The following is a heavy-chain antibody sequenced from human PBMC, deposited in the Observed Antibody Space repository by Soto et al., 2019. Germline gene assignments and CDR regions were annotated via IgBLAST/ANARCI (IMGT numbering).Heavy chain of an antibody. Sequence: QVQLVQPGGEVKRPGASVKVSCKASGYPFTSYGISWVRQAPGQGLEWMGWINPYNGNTKYAQKFQGRVTMTTDTSTTTAYMELRSLSHDDTAVYYCARNLASVHDYWGPGSLVTVSS. D-gene: IGHD1-1*01. V-gene: IGHV1-18*04. J-gene: IGHJ4*02. CDR2: INPYNGNT. CDR3: ARNLASVHDY. CDR1: GYPFTSYG.